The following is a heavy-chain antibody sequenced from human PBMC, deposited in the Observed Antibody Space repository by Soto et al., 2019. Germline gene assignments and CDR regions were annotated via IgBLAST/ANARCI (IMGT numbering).Heavy chain of an antibody. J-gene: IGHJ1*01. CDR1: GFSFNTRGVG. Sequence: QITLRESGPPLVKPTQTLALNCTFSGFSFNTRGVGVAWIRQPPGKALEWLAVTYWDNDRRYRPSLTDRLTITKDICTNQVVLTMTNMDPVDTGTYYCAHLVPGPLSFAYWGQGALVTVSS. CDR2: TYWDNDR. V-gene: IGHV2-5*02. D-gene: IGHD6-19*01. CDR3: AHLVPGPLSFAY.